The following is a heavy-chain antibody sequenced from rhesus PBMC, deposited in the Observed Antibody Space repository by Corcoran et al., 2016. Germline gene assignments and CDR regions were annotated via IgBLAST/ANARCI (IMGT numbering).Heavy chain of an antibody. D-gene: IGHD5-42*01. CDR3: ASRGYSGY. CDR2: INGNSGST. V-gene: IGHV4-80*01. J-gene: IGHJ4*01. CDR1: GASISSYW. Sequence: QVQLQESGPGLVKPSETLSLTCAVSGASISSYWWSWIRQPPGKGRERIGEINGNSGSTYYNPSRKSRGTISKDASKNQFSLKLSSVTAADTAVYYCASRGYSGYGGQGVLVTVSS.